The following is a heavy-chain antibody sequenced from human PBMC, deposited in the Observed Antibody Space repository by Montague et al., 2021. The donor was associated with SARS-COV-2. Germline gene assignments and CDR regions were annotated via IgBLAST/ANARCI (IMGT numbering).Heavy chain of an antibody. Sequence: SLSLSFAASGFPLSSYWMHWVRQAPGEGLVWVAQINADGSSTNYADSVKGRFTISRDNAKNTLYLQMNSLRAEDTAVYYCTSLARMDYWGQGTLLTVSS. V-gene: IGHV3-74*01. D-gene: IGHD2-15*01. CDR2: INADGSST. CDR3: TSLARMDY. CDR1: GFPLSSYW. J-gene: IGHJ4*02.